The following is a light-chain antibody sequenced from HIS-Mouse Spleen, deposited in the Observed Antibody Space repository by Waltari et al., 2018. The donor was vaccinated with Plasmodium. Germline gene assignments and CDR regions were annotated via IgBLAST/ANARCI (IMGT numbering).Light chain of an antibody. J-gene: IGLJ2*01. CDR3: CSYAGSSTFVV. CDR2: EGS. Sequence: QSALTQPASVSGSPGQSIPISCTGTSSDVGRYNLVSWYQQHPANAPKLMIYEGSKRPSGVSNRFSGSKSGNTASLTISGLQAEDEADYYCCSYAGSSTFVVFGGGTKLTVL. CDR1: SSDVGRYNL. V-gene: IGLV2-23*03.